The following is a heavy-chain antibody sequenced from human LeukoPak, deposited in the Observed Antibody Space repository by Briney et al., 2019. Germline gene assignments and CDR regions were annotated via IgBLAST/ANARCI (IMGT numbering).Heavy chain of an antibody. Sequence: GGSLRLSCAASGFTFSNYWMSSVRQAPGKGLEWVANIKQHGSEKNYVDSVKGRFTISRDNAKNSLYLEMNSLRAEDTAVYYCAREGGTYGYWYFDLWGRGTLVTVSS. D-gene: IGHD3-10*01. V-gene: IGHV3-7*01. CDR2: IKQHGSEK. CDR3: AREGGTYGYWYFDL. CDR1: GFTFSNYW. J-gene: IGHJ2*01.